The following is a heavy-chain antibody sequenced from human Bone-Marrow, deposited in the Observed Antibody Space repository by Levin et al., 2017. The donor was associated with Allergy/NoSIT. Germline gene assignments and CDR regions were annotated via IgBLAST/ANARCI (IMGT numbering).Heavy chain of an antibody. CDR2: IRDRGST. CDR3: TTGAMCGDNDWDCN. V-gene: IGHV3-15*01. D-gene: IGHD4-17*01. Sequence: GESLKISCAASGFFFSSAWMNWVRQAPGKGLEYIGRIRDRGSTDYTAPVKGRFTISRDDSKNTLFLQMDSLKIEDTAVYFCTTGAMCGDNDWDCNWGQGTLVVVSS. CDR1: GFFFSSAW. J-gene: IGHJ4*02.